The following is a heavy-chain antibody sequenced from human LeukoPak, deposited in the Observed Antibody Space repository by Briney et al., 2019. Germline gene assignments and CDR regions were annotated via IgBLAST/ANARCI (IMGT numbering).Heavy chain of an antibody. CDR2: ISGSGGST. CDR3: AKDLLRYFDWLLTTYYFDY. V-gene: IGHV3-23*01. J-gene: IGHJ4*02. D-gene: IGHD3-9*01. Sequence: GGSLRLSCAASGFTFSSYAMSWVRQAPGKGLEWVSAISGSGGSTYYADSVKGRFTISRDNSKNTLYLQMNSLRAEDTAVYYCAKDLLRYFDWLLTTYYFDYWGLGTPVTVSS. CDR1: GFTFSSYA.